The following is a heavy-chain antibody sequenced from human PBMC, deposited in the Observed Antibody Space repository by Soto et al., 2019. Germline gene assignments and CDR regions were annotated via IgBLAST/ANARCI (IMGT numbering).Heavy chain of an antibody. J-gene: IGHJ2*01. CDR2: IYYSGST. Sequence: SETLSLTCTVSGGSISSGGYYWSWIRQHPGKGLEWIGYIYYSGSTYYNPSLKSRVTISVDTSKNQFSLKLSSVTAADTAVYYCARDHGWRHINYYWYFDLWGRGTLVTVS. V-gene: IGHV4-31*03. D-gene: IGHD6-19*01. CDR1: GGSISSGGYY. CDR3: ARDHGWRHINYYWYFDL.